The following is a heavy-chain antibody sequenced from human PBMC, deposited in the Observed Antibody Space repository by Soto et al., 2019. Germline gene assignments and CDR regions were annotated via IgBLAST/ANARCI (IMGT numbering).Heavy chain of an antibody. Sequence: GGSLRLSCAASGFTFSSYSMNWVRQAPGKGLEWVSYISSSSSTIYYADSVKGRFTISRDNAKNSLYLQMNSLRAEDTAVYYCARAGIAVDYYYYYMDVWGKGTTFTVSS. CDR1: GFTFSSYS. CDR3: ARAGIAVDYYYYYMDV. D-gene: IGHD6-19*01. V-gene: IGHV3-48*01. J-gene: IGHJ6*03. CDR2: ISSSSSTI.